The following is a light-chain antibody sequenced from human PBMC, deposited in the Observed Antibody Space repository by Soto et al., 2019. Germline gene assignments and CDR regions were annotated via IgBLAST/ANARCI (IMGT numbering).Light chain of an antibody. CDR2: DAS. Sequence: ELFLTQSPDTLSLSPGERATLTCRASQSVTNYIAWYHQRPGQPPRLLIYDASNRATVVPARFSVTRYETDFTLTISDIQTADSGLYYCQQRLHWPPGFGQGTKLELK. V-gene: IGKV3-11*01. CDR1: QSVTNY. CDR3: QQRLHWPPG. J-gene: IGKJ1*01.